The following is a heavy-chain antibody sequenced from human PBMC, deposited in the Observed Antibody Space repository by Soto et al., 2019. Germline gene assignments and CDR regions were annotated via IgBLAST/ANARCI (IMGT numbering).Heavy chain of an antibody. V-gene: IGHV1-3*04. J-gene: IGHJ5*02. Sequence: ASVKVSCKASGYTFTSYPMHWVRQDPGQRLEWMGWINTGNGDTKYSQNFQGRVTITMDTSASTAYMELSSLRSEDTAVYYCSREVVVPAAMYWFDPWGQGTLVTVSS. CDR2: INTGNGDT. CDR1: GYTFTSYP. CDR3: SREVVVPAAMYWFDP. D-gene: IGHD2-2*01.